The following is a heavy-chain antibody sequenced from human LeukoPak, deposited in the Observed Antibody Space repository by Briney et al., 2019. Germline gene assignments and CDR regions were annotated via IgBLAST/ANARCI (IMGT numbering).Heavy chain of an antibody. CDR1: GFTFSSYA. Sequence: PGRSLRLSCAASGFTFSSYAMHWVRQAPGKGLEWVAVISFDGITKYYADSVKGRFTISRDNSKNTLYLQMNSLRVEDTAVYYCAKDATRITMIVVAGGYFDLWGRGTLVTVSS. D-gene: IGHD3-22*01. J-gene: IGHJ2*01. CDR3: AKDATRITMIVVAGGYFDL. V-gene: IGHV3-30-3*01. CDR2: ISFDGITK.